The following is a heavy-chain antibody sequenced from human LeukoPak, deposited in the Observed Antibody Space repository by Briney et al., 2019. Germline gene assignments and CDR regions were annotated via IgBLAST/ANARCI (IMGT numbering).Heavy chain of an antibody. V-gene: IGHV3-7*01. CDR1: GFTLSSYW. CDR2: IKPDGSDK. CDR3: AREQSGSYSLDY. J-gene: IGHJ4*02. D-gene: IGHD1-26*01. Sequence: GGSLRLSCAASGFTLSSYWMTWVRQSPGKGLEWVALIKPDGSDKYYVDSVKGRFTISRDNSKNTLYLQMNSLRAEDTAVYYCAREQSGSYSLDYWGQGTLVTVSS.